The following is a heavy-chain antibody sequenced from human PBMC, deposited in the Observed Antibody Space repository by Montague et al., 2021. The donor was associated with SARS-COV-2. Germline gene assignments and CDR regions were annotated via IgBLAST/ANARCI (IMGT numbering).Heavy chain of an antibody. CDR3: AHRRPLYYYDSSLSTFDY. CDR2: FFWVVIR. D-gene: IGHD3-22*01. J-gene: IGHJ4*02. V-gene: IGHV2-5*05. CDR1: GFSLSTSGVG. Sequence: PALVKPTQTLTLTCTFSGFSLSTSGVGVGWIRQPPGRPLSWLHLFFWVVIRPSAPSLKASPTITKDTSKNQVVLTMTNMDPVDTATYSCAHRRPLYYYDSSLSTFDYWGQGTLVTVSS.